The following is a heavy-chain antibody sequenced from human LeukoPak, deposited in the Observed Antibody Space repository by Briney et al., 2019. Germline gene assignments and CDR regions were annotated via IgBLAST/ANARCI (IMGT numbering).Heavy chain of an antibody. J-gene: IGHJ3*02. CDR2: INHSGST. D-gene: IGHD3-9*01. Sequence: PSETLSLTCAVYGGSFSGYYWSWIRQPPGKGLEWIGEINHSGSTNYNPSLKSRVTISVDTSKNQFSLKLSSVTAADTAVYYCARGQRRNYDILTGYKGVAFDIWGQGTMVTVSS. CDR3: ARGQRRNYDILTGYKGVAFDI. CDR1: GGSFSGYY. V-gene: IGHV4-34*01.